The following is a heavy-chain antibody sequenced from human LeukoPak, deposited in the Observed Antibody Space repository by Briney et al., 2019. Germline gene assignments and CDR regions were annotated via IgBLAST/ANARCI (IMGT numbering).Heavy chain of an antibody. CDR2: VSGRDTST. CDR1: GFTFSNYA. Sequence: GGSLRLSCAASGFTFSNYAMSWVRQAPGKGLEWVSAVSGRDTSTYYTDSVKGRFTISRDNSKNTLYLQINSLSAEDTAIYYCGKWGDYDVLTGYYDSDYWGQGTLVTVSS. CDR3: GKWGDYDVLTGYYDSDY. D-gene: IGHD3-9*01. V-gene: IGHV3-23*01. J-gene: IGHJ4*02.